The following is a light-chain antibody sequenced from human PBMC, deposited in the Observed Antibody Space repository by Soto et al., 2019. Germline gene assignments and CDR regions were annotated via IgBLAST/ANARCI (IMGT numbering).Light chain of an antibody. CDR3: SSYAGINFWL. CDR2: EVT. J-gene: IGLJ3*02. V-gene: IGLV2-8*01. Sequence: QSALTQPPSASGSPGQSVAISCTGTSSDVGGYNYVSWYQQHPGKVPKLIIYEVTKRPSGVPDRFSGSKSGNTASLTVSGLQAEDEADYYYSSYAGINFWLFGGGTKVTVL. CDR1: SSDVGGYNY.